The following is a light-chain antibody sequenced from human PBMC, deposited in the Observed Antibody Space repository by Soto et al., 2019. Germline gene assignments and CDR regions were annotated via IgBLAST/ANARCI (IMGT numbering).Light chain of an antibody. Sequence: QSALTQPASVSGSPGQSITISCTGTSSDVGGYNYVSWYQQHPGKAPKLMIYEVSKRPSGVPDRFSGSKSGNTASLTVSGLQAEDEADYYCSSYAGSNWVFGGGTKVTVL. V-gene: IGLV2-8*01. CDR1: SSDVGGYNY. CDR2: EVS. J-gene: IGLJ3*02. CDR3: SSYAGSNWV.